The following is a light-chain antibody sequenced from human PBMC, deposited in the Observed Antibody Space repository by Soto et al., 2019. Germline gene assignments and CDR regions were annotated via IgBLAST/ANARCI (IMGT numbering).Light chain of an antibody. CDR2: GNT. CDR3: KSHASSLNSWV. J-gene: IGLJ3*02. Sequence: QSVLTQPPSMSGAPGQRVTISCTGSSSNIGAGYDVHWYQLLPGTAPILLIYGNTNRPSGVPDRFSGSKSGTSASLAITGLRAEDEADYYCKSHASSLNSWVFGGGTKVTVL. V-gene: IGLV1-40*01. CDR1: SSNIGAGYD.